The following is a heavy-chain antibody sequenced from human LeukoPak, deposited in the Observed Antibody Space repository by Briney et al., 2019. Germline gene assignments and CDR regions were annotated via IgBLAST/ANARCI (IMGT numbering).Heavy chain of an antibody. D-gene: IGHD1-26*01. Sequence: GGSLRLSCAASGFTFSSYWMHWVRQAPGKGLVWVSRINSDGSSTSYADSVKGRFTISRDNAKNTLYLEMNSLRAEDTAVYYCARDSEEWELGYWGQGTLVTVSS. CDR3: ARDSEEWELGY. CDR2: INSDGSST. J-gene: IGHJ4*02. CDR1: GFTFSSYW. V-gene: IGHV3-74*01.